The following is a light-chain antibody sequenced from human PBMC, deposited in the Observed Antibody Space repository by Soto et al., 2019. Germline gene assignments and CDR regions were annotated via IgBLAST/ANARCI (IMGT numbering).Light chain of an antibody. V-gene: IGKV3-11*01. CDR2: DVS. CDR3: QQRSSWPLT. J-gene: IGKJ4*02. CDR1: ESVTDY. Sequence: EIVLTQSPATLSLSPGERGTLSCRASESVTDYLAWYQQKPGQAPRLLVYDVSNRAAGIPTRFSGGGSGTDFTLTISSLEPEDFAVYFCQQRSSWPLTFGGGTKVDIK.